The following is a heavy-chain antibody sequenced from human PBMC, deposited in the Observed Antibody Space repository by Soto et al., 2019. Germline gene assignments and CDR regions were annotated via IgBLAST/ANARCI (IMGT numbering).Heavy chain of an antibody. J-gene: IGHJ6*04. D-gene: IGHD3-3*01. CDR1: GYTFTSFG. V-gene: IGHV1-18*01. Sequence: ASVKVSCKASGYTFTSFGISLVRQAPGQGLEWMGWISAYNGNTNYAQKLQGRVTMTTDTSTSTAYMELRSLRSDDTAVYYCARGSAFWSGYEMDVWGKGTTVTVSS. CDR2: ISAYNGNT. CDR3: ARGSAFWSGYEMDV.